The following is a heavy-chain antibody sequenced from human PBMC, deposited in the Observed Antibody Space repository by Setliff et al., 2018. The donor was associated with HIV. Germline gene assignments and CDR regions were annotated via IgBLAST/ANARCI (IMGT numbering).Heavy chain of an antibody. V-gene: IGHV4-4*09. CDR2: IYTSGST. CDR3: ARGLSFYDPGGFDY. CDR1: GGSISSYY. D-gene: IGHD3-22*01. J-gene: IGHJ4*02. Sequence: SETLSLTCTVSGGSISSYYWSWIRQPPGKGLEWIGYIYTSGSTNYNPSLKSRVTISVDTSKNQFSLKLSSVTAADTAVYYCARGLSFYDPGGFDYWGQGTQVT.